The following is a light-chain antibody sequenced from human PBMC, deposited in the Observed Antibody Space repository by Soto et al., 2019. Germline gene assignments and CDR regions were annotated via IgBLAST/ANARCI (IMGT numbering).Light chain of an antibody. J-gene: IGLJ2*01. CDR2: DVS. CDR1: SSDVGGYNY. Sequence: QSALTQPASVSGSPGQSSTISCTGTSSDVGGYNYVSWYQQHPGKAPKLMIYDVSNRPSGVSSRFSGSKSANTASLTISGLQAEDEADYYCSSYTSSSTLYVVFGGGTKLTVL. V-gene: IGLV2-14*01. CDR3: SSYTSSSTLYVV.